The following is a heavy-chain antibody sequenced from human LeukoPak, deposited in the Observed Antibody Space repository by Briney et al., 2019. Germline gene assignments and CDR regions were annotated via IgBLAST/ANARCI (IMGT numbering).Heavy chain of an antibody. D-gene: IGHD6-13*01. J-gene: IGHJ6*02. CDR2: ISSGSSST. CDR1: GFTFSSYE. CDR3: ARVQQPSGIQGYYYGMDV. Sequence: GGSLRLSCAASGFTFSSYEMKWVRQAPGKGLEWVSYISSGSSSTYYADSVKGRFTISRDNAKNSLNLQMRSLRVEDTAVYYCARVQQPSGIQGYYYGMDVWGQGTTVTVSS. V-gene: IGHV3-48*03.